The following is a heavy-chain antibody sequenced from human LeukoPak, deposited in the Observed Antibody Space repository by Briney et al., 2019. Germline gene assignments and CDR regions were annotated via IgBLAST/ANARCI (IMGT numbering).Heavy chain of an antibody. CDR1: GFTFSAYY. CDR3: AREASGWAYYFDY. Sequence: PGGSLRLSCAASGFTFSAYYMSWIRQAPGKGLEWVSYISSSGSTIYYADSVKGRFTISRDNAKNSLYLQMNSLRAEDTAVYYCAREASGWAYYFDYWGQGTLVTVSS. J-gene: IGHJ4*02. CDR2: ISSSGSTI. D-gene: IGHD6-19*01. V-gene: IGHV3-11*04.